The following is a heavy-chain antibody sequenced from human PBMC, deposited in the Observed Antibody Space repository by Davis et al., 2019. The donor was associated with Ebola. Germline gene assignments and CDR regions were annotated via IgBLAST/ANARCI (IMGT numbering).Heavy chain of an antibody. CDR2: IYPDDSET. Sequence: GESLKISCKGSASTFSAYWIAWVRQLPGRGLEWMGLIYPDDSETRYNPSFEGQVTISADKSLSTAFLQWTSLKASDTATYFCARVHADMVTDFWGRGTPVTVS. V-gene: IGHV5-51*01. CDR3: ARVHADMVTDF. D-gene: IGHD5-18*01. CDR1: ASTFSAYW. J-gene: IGHJ4*02.